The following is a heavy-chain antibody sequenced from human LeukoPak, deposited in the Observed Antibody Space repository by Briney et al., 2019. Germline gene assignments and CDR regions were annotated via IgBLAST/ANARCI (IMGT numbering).Heavy chain of an antibody. Sequence: ASVKVSCKASGYTFTGYYMHWVRQAPGQGLEWMGRINPNSGGTNYAQKFQGRVTMTRDTSISTAYMELSRLRSDDTAVYYCARVPPAEVRFLEWLSNYYYGMDVWGQGTTVTVSS. J-gene: IGHJ6*02. CDR2: INPNSGGT. D-gene: IGHD3-3*01. CDR1: GYTFTGYY. CDR3: ARVPPAEVRFLEWLSNYYYGMDV. V-gene: IGHV1-2*06.